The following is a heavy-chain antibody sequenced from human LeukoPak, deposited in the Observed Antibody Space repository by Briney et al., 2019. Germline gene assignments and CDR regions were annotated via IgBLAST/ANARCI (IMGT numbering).Heavy chain of an antibody. CDR2: ISSSSTTI. Sequence: GGSLRLSCAASGFTFSSYNMNWVRQAPGKGLGWVSYISSSSTTIDYADSVKGRFTISRDNAKNSLYLQMNSLRAEDTAVYYCARAGSNIVVVPNWFDPWGQGTLVTVSS. V-gene: IGHV3-48*01. D-gene: IGHD2-2*01. J-gene: IGHJ5*02. CDR1: GFTFSSYN. CDR3: ARAGSNIVVVPNWFDP.